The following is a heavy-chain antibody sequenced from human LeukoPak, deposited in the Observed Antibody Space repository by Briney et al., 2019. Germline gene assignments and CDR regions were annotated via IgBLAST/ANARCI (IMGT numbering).Heavy chain of an antibody. D-gene: IGHD3-10*01. J-gene: IGHJ4*02. Sequence: SETLSLTCSVSGGSISGYYWSWIRHPPGKGLEWGGYIHSTGSTDYNPSLKSRVTMSVDTSKNQFSLKLGSVTAADTAVYYCARHLDYYGSGSYEYWGQGTLVTVSS. V-gene: IGHV4-59*08. CDR2: IHSTGST. CDR3: ARHLDYYGSGSYEY. CDR1: GGSISGYY.